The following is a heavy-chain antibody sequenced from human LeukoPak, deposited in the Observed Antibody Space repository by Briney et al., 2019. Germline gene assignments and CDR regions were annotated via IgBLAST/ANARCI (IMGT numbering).Heavy chain of an antibody. D-gene: IGHD3-10*01. J-gene: IGHJ4*02. CDR1: GVSISSSNW. CDR3: VKGSGLWFGEF. Sequence: QPSGTLSLTCAVSGVSISSSNWGCWVRQPPGKGLEWIGEIYDSGGTNYNPSLKSRVTISLDKFKNHFSLNLNSVPAADSAVYYCVKGSGLWFGEFWGQGTLVTVSS. CDR2: IYDSGGT. V-gene: IGHV4-4*02.